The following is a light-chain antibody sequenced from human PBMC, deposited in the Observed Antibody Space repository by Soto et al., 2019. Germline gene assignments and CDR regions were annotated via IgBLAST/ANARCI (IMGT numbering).Light chain of an antibody. CDR2: RAS. CDR1: QSVLHTSNNKNY. V-gene: IGKV4-1*01. J-gene: IGKJ2*01. Sequence: DIVMTQSPDSLAVSLGERATINCKSSQSVLHTSNNKNYLAWYQQRPGQPPKLLIYRASSRDSGVPDRFSGSGSGTDFTLTIGRLQAEDVAVYYCQQYYDTPYTFGQGTKVEIK. CDR3: QQYYDTPYT.